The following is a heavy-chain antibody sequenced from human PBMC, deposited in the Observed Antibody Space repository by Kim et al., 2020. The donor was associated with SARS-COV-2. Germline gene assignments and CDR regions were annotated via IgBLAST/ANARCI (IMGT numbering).Heavy chain of an antibody. D-gene: IGHD5-12*01. V-gene: IGHV4-30-4*02. CDR3: ARGGHSGYAV. J-gene: IGHJ4*02. Sequence: STYCNPSRKRRVTISVDTSKNQFSLKLSSVTAADTAVYYCARGGHSGYAVWGQGTLVTVSS. CDR2: ST.